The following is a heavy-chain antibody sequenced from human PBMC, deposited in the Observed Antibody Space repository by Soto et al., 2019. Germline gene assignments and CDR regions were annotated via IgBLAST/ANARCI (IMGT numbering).Heavy chain of an antibody. J-gene: IGHJ6*02. CDR1: GFTFSSYG. Sequence: QVQLVESGGGVVQPGRSLRLSCAASGFTFSSYGMHWVRQAPGKGLEWVAVISYDGSNKYYADSVKGRFTISRDNSKNXLXRXXSSLRAEDTAVYYCAKDRYSSGWYWLAHYYYGMDVWGQGTTVTVSS. V-gene: IGHV3-30*18. CDR2: ISYDGSNK. D-gene: IGHD6-19*01. CDR3: AKDRYSSGWYWLAHYYYGMDV.